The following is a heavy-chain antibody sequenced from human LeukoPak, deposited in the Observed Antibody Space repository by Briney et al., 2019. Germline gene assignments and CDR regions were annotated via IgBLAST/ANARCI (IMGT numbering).Heavy chain of an antibody. CDR1: GFTFSNAW. Sequence: PGGSLRLSCAASGFTFSNAWMSWVRQAPGKGLEWVGRIKCKTDGETTDYAAPVKGRFTISRDDSKNTLSLQINSLKTEDTALYYCTTEGGTIAAAVFQDWGQGTLVTVSS. CDR2: IKCKTDGETT. J-gene: IGHJ1*01. V-gene: IGHV3-15*01. CDR3: TTEGGTIAAAVFQD. D-gene: IGHD6-13*01.